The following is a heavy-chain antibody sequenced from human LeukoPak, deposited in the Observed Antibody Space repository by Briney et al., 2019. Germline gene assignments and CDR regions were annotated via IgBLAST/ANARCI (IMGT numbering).Heavy chain of an antibody. CDR1: GFTFSSYS. J-gene: IGHJ4*02. CDR3: ARDPYYYDSSGYYGEGFDY. Sequence: GSLRLSCAASGFTFSSYSMNCVRQAPGTGLEWVSYISSSRNYIFYADSVKGRFTISRDNAKNSLYLQMNSLRAEDTAVYYCARDPYYYDSSGYYGEGFDYWGQGTLVTVSS. V-gene: IGHV3-21*01. CDR2: ISSSRNYI. D-gene: IGHD3-22*01.